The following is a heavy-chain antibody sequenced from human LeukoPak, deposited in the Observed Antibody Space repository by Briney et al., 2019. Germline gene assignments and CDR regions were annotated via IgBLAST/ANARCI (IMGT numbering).Heavy chain of an antibody. CDR1: GFTFSTYG. CDR2: ISGRADLT. D-gene: IGHD3-10*01. CDR3: AKRGPGSPQSGKYYFDY. Sequence: PGETLRLSCAASGFTFSTYGITWVRQAPGKGLEWVSAISGRADLTFYADSVKGRFTISRDNSENTLYLQMNSLRAEDTAVYYCAKRGPGSPQSGKYYFDYWGQGTLVTVSS. J-gene: IGHJ4*02. V-gene: IGHV3-23*01.